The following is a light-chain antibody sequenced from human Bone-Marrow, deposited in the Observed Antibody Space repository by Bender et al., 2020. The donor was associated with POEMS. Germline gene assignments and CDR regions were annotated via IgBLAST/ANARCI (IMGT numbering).Light chain of an antibody. CDR1: SSDIGTYKF. J-gene: IGLJ1*01. CDR3: SSYAGSNIFPYV. V-gene: IGLV2-14*02. CDR2: EGN. Sequence: QSALTQRASVSGSPGQSITISCTGTSSDIGTYKFVSWYQHHPGEAPKLIIHEGNKRPSGVSNRFSGSKSGNTASLTISGLKAEDEADYYCSSYAGSNIFPYVFGTGTEVTVL.